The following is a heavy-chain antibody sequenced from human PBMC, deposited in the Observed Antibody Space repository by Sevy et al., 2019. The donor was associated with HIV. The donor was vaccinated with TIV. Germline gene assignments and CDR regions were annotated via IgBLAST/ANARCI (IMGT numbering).Heavy chain of an antibody. V-gene: IGHV1-69*13. CDR3: ARDLVGYYDSSGYRNSFDP. D-gene: IGHD3-22*01. CDR1: GGTFSSYA. J-gene: IGHJ5*02. CDR2: IIPIFGTA. Sequence: ASVKVSCKASGGTFSSYAISWVRQAPGQGLEWMGGIIPIFGTANYAQKFQGRVTITADESTSTAYMELGSLRSEDTAVYYCARDLVGYYDSSGYRNSFDPWGQGTLVTVSS.